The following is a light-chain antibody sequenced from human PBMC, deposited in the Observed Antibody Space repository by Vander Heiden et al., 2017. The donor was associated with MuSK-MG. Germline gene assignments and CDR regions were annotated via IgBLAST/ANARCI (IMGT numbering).Light chain of an antibody. J-gene: IGLJ2*01. Sequence: SALTQPASVSGVPDQSITISCTGTSSDAGGYNYVPWYQQHPGKAPKLMIYDVSNRPSGVSNRFSGSKAGNTASLTISGLQAEDEADYYCSSYTSSSTRVFGGGTKLTVL. V-gene: IGLV2-14*01. CDR2: DVS. CDR1: SSDAGGYNY. CDR3: SSYTSSSTRV.